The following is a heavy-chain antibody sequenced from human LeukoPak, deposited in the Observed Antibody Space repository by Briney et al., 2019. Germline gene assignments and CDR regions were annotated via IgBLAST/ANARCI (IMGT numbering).Heavy chain of an antibody. V-gene: IGHV1-18*01. CDR1: GYTSSTYG. CDR2: ISAYNGNT. CDR3: AREGRYSSSWQGDY. Sequence: ASVKVSCKASGYTSSTYGVSWVRQAPGQGLEWMGWISAYNGNTNYEQKFQGRVTMTTDTSTSTTYMELRSLRSDDTAVYYCAREGRYSSSWQGDYWGQGTLVTVSS. J-gene: IGHJ4*02. D-gene: IGHD6-13*01.